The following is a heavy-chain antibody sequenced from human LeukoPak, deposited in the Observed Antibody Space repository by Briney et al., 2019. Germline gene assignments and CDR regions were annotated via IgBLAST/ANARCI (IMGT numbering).Heavy chain of an antibody. CDR3: ARGSIAAAGIAAFDP. CDR1: GGSFSGYY. Sequence: SETLSLTCAVYGGSFSGYYWSWIRQPPGKGLEWIGEINHSGSTNYSPSLKSRVTISVDTSKSQFSLKLSSVTAADTAVYYCARGSIAAAGIAAFDPWGQGTLVTVSS. V-gene: IGHV4-34*01. J-gene: IGHJ5*02. D-gene: IGHD6-13*01. CDR2: INHSGST.